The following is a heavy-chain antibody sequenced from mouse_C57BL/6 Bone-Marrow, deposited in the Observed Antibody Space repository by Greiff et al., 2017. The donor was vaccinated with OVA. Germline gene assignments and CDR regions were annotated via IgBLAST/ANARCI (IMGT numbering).Heavy chain of an antibody. CDR1: GYTFTSYW. D-gene: IGHD1-1*01. V-gene: IGHV1-64*01. Sequence: QLQLQQPGAELVKPGASVKLSCKASGYTFTSYWMHWVKQRPGQGLEWIGMIHPNSGSTNYNEKFKSKATLTVDNSSSTAYMQLSSLTSEDAAVYYCARSHYYGSSFYAMDYWGQGTSVTVSS. CDR3: ARSHYYGSSFYAMDY. J-gene: IGHJ4*01. CDR2: IHPNSGST.